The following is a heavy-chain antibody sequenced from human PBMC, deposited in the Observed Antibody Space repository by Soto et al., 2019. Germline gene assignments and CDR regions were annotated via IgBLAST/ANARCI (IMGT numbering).Heavy chain of an antibody. D-gene: IGHD6-6*01. CDR1: GFTFSSYA. J-gene: IGHJ4*02. CDR2: ISGSGGSA. CDR3: AKGTSIAARPGIFDY. Sequence: EVQLLESGGGLVQPGGSLRLSCAASGFTFSSYAMSWVRQAPGKGLEWVSAISGSGGSAYYADSVKGRFTISRDNSKNTLYLQMNSLRAEETAVYYCAKGTSIAARPGIFDYWGQGTLVTVSS. V-gene: IGHV3-23*01.